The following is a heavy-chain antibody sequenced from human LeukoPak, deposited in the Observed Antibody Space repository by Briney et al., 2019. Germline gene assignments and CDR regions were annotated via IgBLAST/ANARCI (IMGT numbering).Heavy chain of an antibody. V-gene: IGHV3-21*04. CDR3: AKSGYGSGPLDAFDI. CDR2: ISSSSSYI. D-gene: IGHD3-10*01. CDR1: GFTFSSYS. Sequence: PGGSLRLSCAASGFTFSSYSMNWVRQAPGKGLEWVSSISSSSSYIYYADSVKGRFTISRDNAKNSLYLQMNSLRAEDTALYYCAKSGYGSGPLDAFDIWGQGTMVTVSS. J-gene: IGHJ3*02.